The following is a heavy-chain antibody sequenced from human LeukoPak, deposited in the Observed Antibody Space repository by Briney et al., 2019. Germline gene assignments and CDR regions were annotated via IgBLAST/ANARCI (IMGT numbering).Heavy chain of an antibody. Sequence: HSGGSLRLSCAASGFTVSSNYMSWVRQAPGKGLEWVSFIRDDASNKYYADSVKGRFTISRDNSENTLYLQMNSLRAEDTAVYYCAKDSGLHGYYPIDYWGQGSLVTVSS. CDR1: GFTVSSNY. V-gene: IGHV3-30*02. CDR2: IRDDASNK. D-gene: IGHD3-22*01. J-gene: IGHJ4*02. CDR3: AKDSGLHGYYPIDY.